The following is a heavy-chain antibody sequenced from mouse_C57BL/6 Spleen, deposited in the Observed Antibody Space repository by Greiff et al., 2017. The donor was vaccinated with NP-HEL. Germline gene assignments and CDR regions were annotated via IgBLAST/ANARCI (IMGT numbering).Heavy chain of an antibody. D-gene: IGHD1-1*01. V-gene: IGHV1-59*01. J-gene: IGHJ3*01. CDR3: ARGATVVATEGFAY. CDR1: GYTFTSYW. Sequence: QVQLQQSGAELVRPGTSVKLSCKASGYTFTSYWMHWVKQRPGQGLEWIGVIDPSDSYTNYTQKFKGKATLTVDTSSSTAYMQLSSLTSEDSAVYYCARGATVVATEGFAYWGQGTLVTVSA. CDR2: IDPSDSYT.